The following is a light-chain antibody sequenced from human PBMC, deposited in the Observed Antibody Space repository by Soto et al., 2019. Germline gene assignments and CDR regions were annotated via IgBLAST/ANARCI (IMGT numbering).Light chain of an antibody. J-gene: IGKJ1*01. CDR2: DGS. V-gene: IGKV3-20*01. CDR3: QQYNSYSPWT. Sequence: EFVLTQSPGTLSFSPGERATLSCRASHTVRNNYLAWYQQKPGQAPRLLIYDGSSRATGIPDRFSGSGSGTEFTLTISSLQPDDFATYYCQQYNSYSPWTFGQGTKVDIK. CDR1: HTVRNNY.